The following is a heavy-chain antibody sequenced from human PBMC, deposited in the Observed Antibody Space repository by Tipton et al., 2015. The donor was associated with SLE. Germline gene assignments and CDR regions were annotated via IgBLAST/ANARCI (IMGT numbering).Heavy chain of an antibody. D-gene: IGHD6-13*01. Sequence: QLVQSGAEVKKPGESLKISCKGSGYSLTSYWIGWVRQMPGKGLEWKGIIYPGDYDTRYSPSFQAQVTISADKSISTAYLQWKSLKASDTGMYYCARRQQLTEVAFDIWCQATMVTVSS. CDR2: IYPGDYDT. CDR1: GYSLTSYW. J-gene: IGHJ3*02. CDR3: ARRQQLTEVAFDI. V-gene: IGHV5-51*03.